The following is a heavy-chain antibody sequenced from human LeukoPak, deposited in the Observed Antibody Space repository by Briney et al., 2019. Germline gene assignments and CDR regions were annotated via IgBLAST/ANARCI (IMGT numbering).Heavy chain of an antibody. V-gene: IGHV1-2*04. CDR3: ARVSDDYVWGSYRYFDY. Sequence: ASVKVSCKASGYTFTGYYMHWVRQAPGQGLEWMGWINPNSGGTNYAQKFQGWVTMTRDTSISTAYMELSRLRSDDTAVYYCARVSDDYVWGSYRYFDYWGQGTLVTVSS. J-gene: IGHJ4*02. CDR2: INPNSGGT. CDR1: GYTFTGYY. D-gene: IGHD3-16*02.